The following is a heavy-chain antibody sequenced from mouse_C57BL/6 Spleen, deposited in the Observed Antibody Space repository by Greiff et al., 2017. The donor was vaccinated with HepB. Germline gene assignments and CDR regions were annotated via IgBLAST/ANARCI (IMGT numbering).Heavy chain of an antibody. Sequence: ESGPGLVKPSQSLSLTCSVTGYSITSGYYWNWIRQFPGNKLEWMGYISYDGSNNYNPSLKNRISITRDTSKNQFFLKLNSVTTEDTATYYCAREDYGNHAPFAYWGQGTLVTVSA. CDR1: GYSITSGYY. D-gene: IGHD2-1*01. CDR3: AREDYGNHAPFAY. J-gene: IGHJ3*01. CDR2: ISYDGSN. V-gene: IGHV3-6*01.